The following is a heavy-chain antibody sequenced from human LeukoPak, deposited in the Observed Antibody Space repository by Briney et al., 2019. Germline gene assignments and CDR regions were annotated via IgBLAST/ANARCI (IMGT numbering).Heavy chain of an antibody. CDR1: GFTFDDYA. J-gene: IGHJ3*02. V-gene: IGHV3-9*01. Sequence: PGGSLRLSCAASGFTFDDYAMHWVRQAPGGGLEWVSVISWNSGSIGYADSVKGRFTFSRDNAKNTLYLQMNSLRAEDTAVYYCARRSSSSGNDAFDIWGQGTMVTVSS. D-gene: IGHD6-6*01. CDR3: ARRSSSSGNDAFDI. CDR2: ISWNSGSI.